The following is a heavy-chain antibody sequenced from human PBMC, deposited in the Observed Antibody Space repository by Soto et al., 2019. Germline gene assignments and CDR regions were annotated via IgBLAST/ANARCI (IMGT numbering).Heavy chain of an antibody. J-gene: IGHJ4*02. D-gene: IGHD5-12*01. Sequence: SETLSLTCTVSDGSISTDGYYWSWIRQHPGKGLEWIGYIYYSRTAYYNPSLMSRVSTSVDTSKNQFSLKVKSVTAADTAVYYCARAVGYSGYDSYFDYWGREFWSPSPQ. CDR3: ARAVGYSGYDSYFDY. CDR2: IYYSRTA. CDR1: DGSISTDGYY. V-gene: IGHV4-31*03.